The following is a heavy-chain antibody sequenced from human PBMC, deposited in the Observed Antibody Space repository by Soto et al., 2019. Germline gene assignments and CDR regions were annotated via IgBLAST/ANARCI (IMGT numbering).Heavy chain of an antibody. Sequence: KTSETLSLTCAVSGGSISSGGYSWSWIRQPPGKGLEWIGYIYHSGSTYYNPSLKSRVTISVDRSKNQFSLKLSSVTAADTAVYYCARGGPKRGYSGYDHPNWFDPWGQGTLVTVSS. J-gene: IGHJ5*02. V-gene: IGHV4-30-2*01. CDR1: GGSISSGGYS. D-gene: IGHD5-12*01. CDR3: ARGGPKRGYSGYDHPNWFDP. CDR2: IYHSGST.